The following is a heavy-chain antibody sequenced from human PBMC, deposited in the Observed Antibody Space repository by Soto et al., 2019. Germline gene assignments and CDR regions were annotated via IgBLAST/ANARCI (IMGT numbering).Heavy chain of an antibody. CDR1: GFTFSSYG. V-gene: IGHV3-30*18. CDR3: AKDARTSSILRLAGDYFDY. CDR2: ISYDGSNK. Sequence: GGSLRLSCAASGFTFSSYGMHWVRQAPGEGLEWVAVISYDGSNKYYADSVKGRFTISRDNPKNTLYLQMNSLRAEDTAVYYCAKDARTSSILRLAGDYFDYWGQGTLVTVSS. J-gene: IGHJ4*02. D-gene: IGHD3-3*01.